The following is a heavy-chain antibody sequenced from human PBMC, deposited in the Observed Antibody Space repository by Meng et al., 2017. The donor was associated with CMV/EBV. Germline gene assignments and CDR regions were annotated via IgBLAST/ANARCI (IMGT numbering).Heavy chain of an antibody. J-gene: IGHJ6*02. V-gene: IGHV1-69*05. CDR1: GGTFSSYD. D-gene: IGHD6-19*01. Sequence: SVKVSCKASGGTFSSYDISWVRQAPGQGLEWMGGIIPIFGTANYAQKFQGRVTITTDESTSTAYMELSSLRSEDTAVYYCAKNFLMQGSGWYDSHGRDYYYGMDVWGQGTTVTVSS. CDR3: AKNFLMQGSGWYDSHGRDYYYGMDV. CDR2: IIPIFGTA.